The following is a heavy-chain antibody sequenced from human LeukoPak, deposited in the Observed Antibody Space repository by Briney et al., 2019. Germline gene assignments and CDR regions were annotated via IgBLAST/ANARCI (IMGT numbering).Heavy chain of an antibody. V-gene: IGHV1-46*01. J-gene: IGHJ3*02. CDR2: INPSGGST. Sequence: GSSEKVSCKASGYPFTDYYMHWVRQAPGQGLEWMGIINPSGGSTSYAQKFQGRVTMTRDTSTSTVYMELSSLRSEDTAVYYCARESVSGSSAFDIWGQGTMVTVSS. CDR1: GYPFTDYY. D-gene: IGHD3-10*01. CDR3: ARESVSGSSAFDI.